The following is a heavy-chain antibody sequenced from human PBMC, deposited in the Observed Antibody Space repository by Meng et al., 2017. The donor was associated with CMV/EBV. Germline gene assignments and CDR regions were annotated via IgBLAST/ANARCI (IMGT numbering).Heavy chain of an antibody. Sequence: SVKVSCKASGGTFSSYAISWVRQAPGQGLEWMGGIIPIFGTANYAQKFQGRATITTDESTSTAYMELSSLRSEDTAVYYCARDYAGVAAAGSLSYYFDYWGQGTLVTVSS. J-gene: IGHJ4*02. V-gene: IGHV1-69*05. CDR1: GGTFSSYA. CDR2: IIPIFGTA. CDR3: ARDYAGVAAAGSLSYYFDY. D-gene: IGHD6-13*01.